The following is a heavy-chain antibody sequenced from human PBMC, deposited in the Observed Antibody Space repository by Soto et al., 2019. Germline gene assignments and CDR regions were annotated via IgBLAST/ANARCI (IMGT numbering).Heavy chain of an antibody. CDR3: ARASTGYYPAHYFDY. CDR2: VYHSGTT. D-gene: IGHD3-9*01. J-gene: IGHJ4*02. CDR1: GGSISDNW. Sequence: SETLSLTCAVSGGSISDNWWSWVRQPPGKGLGWIGEVYHSGTTYYNPSLKSRVTISVDKSASQFSLKLNSVTAADTAVYYCARASTGYYPAHYFDYWGQGTQVTVSS. V-gene: IGHV4-4*02.